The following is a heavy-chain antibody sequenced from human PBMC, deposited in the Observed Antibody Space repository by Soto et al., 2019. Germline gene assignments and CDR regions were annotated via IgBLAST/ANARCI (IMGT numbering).Heavy chain of an antibody. Sequence: GGSLRLSCAASGFTVSSNYMSWVRQAPGKGLEWVSVIYSGGSTYYADSVKGRFTISRDNSKNTLYLQMNSLRAEDTAVYYCARDPSNHVAAYVDIWGQGTMVTVSS. CDR2: IYSGGST. CDR3: ARDPSNHVAAYVDI. D-gene: IGHD6-19*01. CDR1: GFTVSSNY. J-gene: IGHJ3*02. V-gene: IGHV3-66*01.